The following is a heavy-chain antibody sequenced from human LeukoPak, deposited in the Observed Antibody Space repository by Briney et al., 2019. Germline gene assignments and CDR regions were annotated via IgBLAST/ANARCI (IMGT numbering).Heavy chain of an antibody. CDR2: ISSSSSYI. CDR3: ARTYDSSGYYFLFDY. V-gene: IGHV3-21*01. CDR1: GFTFSSYS. D-gene: IGHD3-22*01. Sequence: GGSLRLSCAASGFTFSSYSMNWVRQAPGKGLEWVSSISSSSSYIYYADSVKGRFTISRDNAKNSLYLQMNSLRAEDTAVYYCARTYDSSGYYFLFDYWGQGTLVTVSS. J-gene: IGHJ4*02.